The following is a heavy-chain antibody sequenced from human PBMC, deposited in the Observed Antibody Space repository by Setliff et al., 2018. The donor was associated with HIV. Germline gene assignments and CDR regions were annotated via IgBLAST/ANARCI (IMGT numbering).Heavy chain of an antibody. D-gene: IGHD6-6*01. CDR1: GGSIRRSIYH. Sequence: SETLSLTCTVSGGSIRRSIYHWDWIRQPPGKGLEWIGGIDYSGSTYYNPSLKSRVTISVDTSNNQFSLNVSSVTAADTAVFYCARRGLEYGTSGDLDYWGQGTLVTVSS. CDR3: ARRGLEYGTSGDLDY. J-gene: IGHJ4*02. V-gene: IGHV4-39*01. CDR2: IDYSGST.